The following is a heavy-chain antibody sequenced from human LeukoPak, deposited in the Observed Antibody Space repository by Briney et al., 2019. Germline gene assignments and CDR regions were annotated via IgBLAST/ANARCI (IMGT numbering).Heavy chain of an antibody. CDR3: ARSEINDYFKY. CDR1: GYTFTSYY. Sequence: ASVKVSCKASGYTFTSYYMHWVRQAPGQGLEWMGIINPSGGSTSYAQKFQGRVTMTRDMSTSTDYMELSSLRSEDTAVYYCARSEINDYFKYWGPGILVTVST. V-gene: IGHV1-46*01. CDR2: INPSGGST. J-gene: IGHJ4*02. D-gene: IGHD3-16*01.